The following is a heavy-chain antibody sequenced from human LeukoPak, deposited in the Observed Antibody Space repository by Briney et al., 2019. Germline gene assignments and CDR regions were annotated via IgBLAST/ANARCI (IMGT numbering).Heavy chain of an antibody. V-gene: IGHV4-4*02. CDR1: GGSLSSSNW. CDR3: ARDSKRHLLGPTQGWFDP. CDR2: IYHSGST. Sequence: SETLSLTRAVSGGSLSSSNWWSWVRQPPGKGLEWIGEIYHSGSTNYNPSLKSRVTISVDKSKNQFSLRLSFVTATDTAVYYCARDSKRHLLGPTQGWFDPWGQGALVSVSS. D-gene: IGHD1-26*01. J-gene: IGHJ5*02.